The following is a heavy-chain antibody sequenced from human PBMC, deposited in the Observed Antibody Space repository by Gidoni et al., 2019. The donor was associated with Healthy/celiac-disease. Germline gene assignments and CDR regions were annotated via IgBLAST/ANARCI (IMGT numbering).Heavy chain of an antibody. D-gene: IGHD2-8*01. CDR2: INPNSGGT. V-gene: IGHV1-2*02. Sequence: QVPLVQSGAEVKKPGAAVKVSCTASGYTFTGYYMHWVRQAPGQGLEWMGWINPNSGGTNYAQKLQGRVTMTRDTSISTAYMELSRLRSDDTAVYYCARSSIVPDWFDPWGQGTLVTVSS. CDR3: ARSSIVPDWFDP. CDR1: GYTFTGYY. J-gene: IGHJ5*02.